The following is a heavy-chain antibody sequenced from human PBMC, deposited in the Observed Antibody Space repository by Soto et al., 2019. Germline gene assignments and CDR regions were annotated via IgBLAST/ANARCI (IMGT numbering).Heavy chain of an antibody. V-gene: IGHV2-70*11. CDR1: GFSLSTTGMC. D-gene: IGHD6-6*01. CDR3: ARIASSSSPYYYYYGMDV. Sequence: SGPTLVNPTQTLTLTCIFSGFSLSTTGMCVSWIRQPPGKALEWLARIDWDDDKYYSTSLKTRLTISKDTSKNQVVLTMTNMDPVDTATYYCARIASSSSPYYYYYGMDVWGQGT. CDR2: IDWDDDK. J-gene: IGHJ6*02.